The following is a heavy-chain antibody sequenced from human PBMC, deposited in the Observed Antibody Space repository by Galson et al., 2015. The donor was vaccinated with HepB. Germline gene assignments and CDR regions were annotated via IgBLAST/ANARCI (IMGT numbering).Heavy chain of an antibody. CDR1: GFTFSSYG. V-gene: IGHV3-30*18. Sequence: SLRLSCAASGFTFSSYGMHWVRQAPGKGLEWVAVISYDGRNKYYADSVKGRFTISRDISKNTLYLEMNSLRGEDTAVYYCAKDRVPVAGRGYFDCWGQGTLVTVSS. D-gene: IGHD6-19*01. J-gene: IGHJ4*02. CDR2: ISYDGRNK. CDR3: AKDRVPVAGRGYFDC.